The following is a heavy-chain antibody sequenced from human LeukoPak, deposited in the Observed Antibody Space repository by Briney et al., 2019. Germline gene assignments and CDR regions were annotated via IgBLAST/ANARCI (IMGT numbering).Heavy chain of an antibody. CDR2: IYHSGST. CDR1: GGSISSSNW. J-gene: IGHJ5*02. CDR3: ARDTDPNWFDP. V-gene: IGHV4-4*02. Sequence: SSGTLSLTCAVSGGSISSSNWWSWVRQPPGKGLEWIGEIYHSGSTNYNPSLKSRVTISVDTSKNQFSLKLSSVTAADTAVYYCARDTDPNWFDPWGQGTLVTVSS.